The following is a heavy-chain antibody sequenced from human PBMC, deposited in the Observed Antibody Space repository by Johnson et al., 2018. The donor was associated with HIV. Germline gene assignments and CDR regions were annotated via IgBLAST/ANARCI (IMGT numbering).Heavy chain of an antibody. CDR3: AREGIWYWSGVSGYGAFDM. CDR2: IKQDGSEK. J-gene: IGHJ3*02. Sequence: EKLVESGGGLVQPGGSLRLSCAASGFTFSSYWMSWVRQAPGKGLEWVANIKQDGSEKYYVDSVKGRFTISRENSKNTLYLKMNSLRADDTAVYYCAREGIWYWSGVSGYGAFDMWGQGTMVTVSS. CDR1: GFTFSSYW. V-gene: IGHV3-7*01. D-gene: IGHD2-15*01.